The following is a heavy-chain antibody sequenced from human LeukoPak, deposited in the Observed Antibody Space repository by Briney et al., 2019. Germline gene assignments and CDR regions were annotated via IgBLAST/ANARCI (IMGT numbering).Heavy chain of an antibody. Sequence: PGGSLRLSCAASGFTFSDYYMSWIRQAPGKGLGWVSYISSSGSTIYYADSVKGRFTISRDNAKNSLYLQMNSLRAEDTAVYYCARDLHSSSLVFDYWGQGTLVTVSS. CDR1: GFTFSDYY. D-gene: IGHD6-6*01. CDR2: ISSSGSTI. J-gene: IGHJ4*02. V-gene: IGHV3-11*01. CDR3: ARDLHSSSLVFDY.